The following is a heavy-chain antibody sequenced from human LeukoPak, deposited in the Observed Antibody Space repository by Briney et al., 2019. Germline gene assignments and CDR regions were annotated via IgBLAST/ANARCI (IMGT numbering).Heavy chain of an antibody. J-gene: IGHJ4*02. CDR2: INHSGST. D-gene: IGHD2-15*01. Sequence: SETLSLTCALPGGSFSGYYWSWIRQPPGKGLEWIGEINHSGSTNYNPSLKSRVTISVDTSKNQFSLKLSSVTAADTAVYYCARGRILRLIDYWGQGTLVTVP. V-gene: IGHV4-34*01. CDR1: GGSFSGYY. CDR3: ARGRILRLIDY.